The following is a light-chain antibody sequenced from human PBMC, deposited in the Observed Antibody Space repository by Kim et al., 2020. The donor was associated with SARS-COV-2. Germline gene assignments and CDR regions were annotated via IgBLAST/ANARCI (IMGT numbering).Light chain of an antibody. CDR1: SRDVGGHND. V-gene: IGLV2-14*04. CDR2: DVN. Sequence: GQSIAIACSGTSRDVGGHNDVSWYQPSPGKVPKLIIYDVNERPSGVSNRFSGSKSGNTASLTISGLQAEDEADYYCSSFTSRHTWVFGGGTKLTVL. J-gene: IGLJ3*02. CDR3: SSFTSRHTWV.